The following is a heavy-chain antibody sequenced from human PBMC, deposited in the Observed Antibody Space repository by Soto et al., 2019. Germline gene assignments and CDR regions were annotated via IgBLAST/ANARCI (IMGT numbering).Heavy chain of an antibody. V-gene: IGHV3-48*01. Sequence: EVQLVESGGGLVQPGGSLRLSCAASGFIFNTYTLNWVRQAPGKGREWVSNIFSSGRTKYYADSVQGRFSISRDNGKDSLYLQMNSLRAEDTAVYYCARGVGSSSAGYYYLDVWGKGTTVTVSS. CDR3: ARGVGSSSAGYYYLDV. J-gene: IGHJ6*03. CDR1: GFIFNTYT. CDR2: IFSSGRTK. D-gene: IGHD6-6*01.